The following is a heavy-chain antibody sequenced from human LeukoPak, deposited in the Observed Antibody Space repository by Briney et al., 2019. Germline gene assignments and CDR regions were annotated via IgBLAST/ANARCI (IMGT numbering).Heavy chain of an antibody. CDR1: GDSIISSNFY. CDR2: IYYSGST. Sequence: SETLSLTCTVSGDSIISSNFYWGWIRQPPGKGLEWIGSIYYSGSTYYNPFLKSRVTISVDMSKNQFSLKLSTVTATDTAVYYCARHSYYYDSSGYYYGGYYFDYWGQGTLVTVSS. V-gene: IGHV4-39*01. D-gene: IGHD3-22*01. J-gene: IGHJ4*02. CDR3: ARHSYYYDSSGYYYGGYYFDY.